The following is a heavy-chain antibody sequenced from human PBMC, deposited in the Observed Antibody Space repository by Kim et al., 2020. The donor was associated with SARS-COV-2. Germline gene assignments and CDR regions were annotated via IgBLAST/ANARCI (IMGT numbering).Heavy chain of an antibody. V-gene: IGHV4-59*01. D-gene: IGHD3-22*01. CDR1: GDSISTYT. CDR2: IYYSGRT. J-gene: IGHJ4*01. CDR3: ARDSNHYDSSGYLFDF. Sequence: SETLSLTCAVSGDSISTYTWNWIRQSPGKGLEWIGYIYYSGRTSYNPYLKSRVTISVDTSKNQASLKLTSVTAADTAVYYCARDSNHYDSSGYLFDFWG.